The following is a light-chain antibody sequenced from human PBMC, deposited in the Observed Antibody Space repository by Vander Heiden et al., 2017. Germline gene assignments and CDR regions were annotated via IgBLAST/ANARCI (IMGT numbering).Light chain of an antibody. CDR3: QQSYRSPWT. CDR2: AAS. V-gene: IGKV1-39*01. CDR1: QNNSNF. J-gene: IGKJ1*01. Sequence: DTQMSQSPSPLSPSLGHRATITRPTSQNNSNFLNWYQQKPGKAPKLLIFAASSWQSGVPSRFSGSGSGTDFTLIISSLQPEDFATYFCQQSYRSPWTFGQGTKVEIK.